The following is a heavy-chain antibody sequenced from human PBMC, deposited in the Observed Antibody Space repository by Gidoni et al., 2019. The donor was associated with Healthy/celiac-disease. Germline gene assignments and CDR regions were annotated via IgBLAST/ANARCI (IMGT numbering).Heavy chain of an antibody. CDR2: INHSGST. J-gene: IGHJ6*02. Sequence: QVQLQQWGAGLLKPSETLSLTCAVYGGSFSGYYWSWIRQPPGKGLAWIGEINHSGSTNYNPSPNVRSPNPLDTSRTQFSRRLGSVTAADRLFFSWAGNRGLGGYCRGGSGYHLGLRGNYYGMNVWAKGPRSPSP. D-gene: IGHD2-15*01. CDR3: AGNRGLGGYCRGGSGYHLGLRGNYYGMNV. CDR1: GGSFSGYY. V-gene: IGHV4-34*01.